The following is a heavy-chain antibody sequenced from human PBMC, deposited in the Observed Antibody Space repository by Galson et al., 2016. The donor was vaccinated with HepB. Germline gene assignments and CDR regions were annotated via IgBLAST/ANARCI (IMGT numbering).Heavy chain of an antibody. D-gene: IGHD1-14*01. J-gene: IGHJ4*02. CDR3: ARFGTEITPGGPFDS. CDR1: GFSLSTSGVG. Sequence: LVKPTQTLTLTCTFSGFSLSTSGVGVGWIRQPPGRALEWLALIFWNDDKRYSPSLKSRLTITKDTSKHHVVLPVTNMDPVDTATYYCARFGTEITPGGPFDSWGQGTLVTVSS. V-gene: IGHV2-5*01. CDR2: IFWNDDK.